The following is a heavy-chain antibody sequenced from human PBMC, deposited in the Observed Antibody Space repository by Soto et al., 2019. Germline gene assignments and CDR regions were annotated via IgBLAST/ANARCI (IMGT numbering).Heavy chain of an antibody. D-gene: IGHD1-26*01. CDR1: GFTFSDFW. CDR2: IKEDGSET. J-gene: IGHJ4*02. CDR3: ARGGSHSSDS. Sequence: EVQLVESGGNLVQPGGSLRLSCAASGFTFSDFWMSWVRRAPGRGLEWVANIKEDGSETYYVDSVEGRFTISRDNAKKSLYLQLNSLIAEDTVLYYCARGGSHSSDSWGQGALVTVSS. V-gene: IGHV3-7*05.